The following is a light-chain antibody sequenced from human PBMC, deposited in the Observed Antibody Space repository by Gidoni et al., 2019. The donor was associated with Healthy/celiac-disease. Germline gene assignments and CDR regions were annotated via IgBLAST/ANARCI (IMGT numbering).Light chain of an antibody. Sequence: SVLTQPPSVSGAPGQRVTISCTGSSSNIGAGYDVHWYQQLPGTAPKLLIYCNSNRPSGVPDRFSGSKSGTSASLAITALQAEDEADYYCQSYDSSLSGFYVFGTGTKVTVL. V-gene: IGLV1-40*01. CDR2: CNS. CDR1: SSNIGAGYD. J-gene: IGLJ1*01. CDR3: QSYDSSLSGFYV.